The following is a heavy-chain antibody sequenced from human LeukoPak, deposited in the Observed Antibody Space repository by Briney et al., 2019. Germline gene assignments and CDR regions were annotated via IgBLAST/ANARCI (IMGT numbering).Heavy chain of an antibody. CDR3: AGDRLRWPKIDY. V-gene: IGHV4-39*07. J-gene: IGHJ4*02. D-gene: IGHD4-23*01. CDR1: GGSISSSDYY. Sequence: SETLSLTCTVSGGSISSSDYYWGWIRQPPGKGLEWIGSIYYSVTTYYKPSLKSRVTISVDTSKNQFSLKLNSVTAADTAVYYCAGDRLRWPKIDYWGQGTLVTVSS. CDR2: IYYSVTT.